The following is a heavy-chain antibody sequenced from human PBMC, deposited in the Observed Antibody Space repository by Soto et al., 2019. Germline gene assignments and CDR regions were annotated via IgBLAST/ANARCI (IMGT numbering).Heavy chain of an antibody. CDR2: ISGSGGST. Sequence: VGSLRLSCAASGFSFSSYAMSWVRQAPGKGLEWVSAISGSGGSTYYADSVKGRFTISRDNSKNTLYLQMNSLRAEDTAVYYCAKALYGNDAFDIWGQGTMVTVSS. CDR1: GFSFSSYA. CDR3: AKALYGNDAFDI. J-gene: IGHJ3*02. D-gene: IGHD2-8*01. V-gene: IGHV3-23*01.